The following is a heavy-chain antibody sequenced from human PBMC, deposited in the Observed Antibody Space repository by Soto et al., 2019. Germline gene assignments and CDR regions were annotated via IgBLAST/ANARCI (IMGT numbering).Heavy chain of an antibody. CDR2: ISYDGSNK. Sequence: PGGSLRLSCAASGFTFSSYGMHWVRQAPGKGLEWVAVISYDGSNKYYADSVKGRFTISRDNSKNTLYLQMNSLRAEDTAVYYCARGYCTNGVCWGGYYGMDVWGQGTTVTVSS. CDR3: ARGYCTNGVCWGGYYGMDV. V-gene: IGHV3-30*03. J-gene: IGHJ6*02. D-gene: IGHD2-8*01. CDR1: GFTFSSYG.